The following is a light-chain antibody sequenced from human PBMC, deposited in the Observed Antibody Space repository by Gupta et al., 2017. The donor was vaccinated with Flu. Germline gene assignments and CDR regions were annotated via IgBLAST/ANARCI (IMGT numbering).Light chain of an antibody. Sequence: NFMLTQPHPVSEPPWKPVTISCTRSSGSIASNYVQWYQQRPGSAPTTVIYEDNQRPSGVPDRFSGSIDSSSNSASLTISGLKTEDEADYYCQSYDSSNWVFGGGTKLTVL. J-gene: IGLJ3*02. CDR2: EDN. V-gene: IGLV6-57*03. CDR3: QSYDSSNWV. CDR1: SGSIASNY.